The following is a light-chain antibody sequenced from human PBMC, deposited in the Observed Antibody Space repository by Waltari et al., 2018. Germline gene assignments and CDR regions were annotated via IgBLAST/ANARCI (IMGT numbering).Light chain of an antibody. CDR1: SSNIGNNG. J-gene: IGLJ2*01. CDR3: AAWDDNLNAVV. CDR2: YDD. Sequence: QSVLTQPPSVSEAPRQRVTIACSGSSSNIGNNGVNWYQQVPGEAPKLLIYYDDMLPSGVSDRFSGSRSGTSASLAISGLQSEDEADYYCAAWDDNLNAVVFGGGTKVTVL. V-gene: IGLV1-36*01.